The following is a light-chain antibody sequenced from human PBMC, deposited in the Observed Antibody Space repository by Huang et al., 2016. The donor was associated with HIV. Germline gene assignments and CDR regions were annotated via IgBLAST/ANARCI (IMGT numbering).Light chain of an antibody. CDR1: QGISNS. CDR3: QQYHEWPRT. J-gene: IGKJ2*01. CDR2: EAS. Sequence: ERVLTQSPGTLSVSPGERATLSCRTSQGISNSLAWYQLRPGQAPRLLIYEASIRATRVPARFSGGGSGIDFTLTISGLQSEDSAIYYCQQYHEWPRTFGQGTKVEIK. V-gene: IGKV3-15*01.